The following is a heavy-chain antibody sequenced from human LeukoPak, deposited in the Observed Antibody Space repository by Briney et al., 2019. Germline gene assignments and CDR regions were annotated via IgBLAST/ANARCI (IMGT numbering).Heavy chain of an antibody. J-gene: IGHJ4*02. CDR3: AKHVYVDIVATIDY. CDR1: GFTFSSYS. CDR2: ISGSGGST. Sequence: GGSLRLSCAASGFTFSSYSMNWVRQAPGKGLEWVSAISGSGGSTYYADSVKGRFTISRDNSKNTLYLQMNSLRAEDTAVYYCAKHVYVDIVATIDYRGQGTLVTVSS. V-gene: IGHV3-23*01. D-gene: IGHD5-12*01.